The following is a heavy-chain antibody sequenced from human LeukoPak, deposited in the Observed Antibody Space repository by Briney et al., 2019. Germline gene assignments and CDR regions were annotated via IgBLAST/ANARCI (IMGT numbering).Heavy chain of an antibody. CDR3: AKSEYNRAMVLRHLGY. Sequence: GGSLRLSCSAYGFTFCCFPMMWLPQAPGKGGEWGATISGSGGSTDCADTVKGRFTISRDNSNSTLDLQMKSLSAEDMAVYYCAKSEYNRAMVLRHLGYWGQGTLVTVSS. D-gene: IGHD5-18*01. J-gene: IGHJ4*02. V-gene: IGHV3-23*01. CDR1: GFTFCCFP. CDR2: ISGSGGST.